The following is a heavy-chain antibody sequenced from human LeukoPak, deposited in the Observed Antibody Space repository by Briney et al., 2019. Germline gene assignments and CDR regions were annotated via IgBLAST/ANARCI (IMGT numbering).Heavy chain of an antibody. CDR1: GGSITTSTSY. D-gene: IGHD6-19*01. Sequence: SETLSLTCTVSGGSITTSTSYWGWIRQPPGKGLEWIGSIYYGGTTFYNPSLKSRVTISVDTSKNQFSLNLSSVTATDTAVYYCGRFRYSSGWFDYWGQGTLVTVSS. J-gene: IGHJ4*02. CDR3: GRFRYSSGWFDY. CDR2: IYYGGTT. V-gene: IGHV4-39*01.